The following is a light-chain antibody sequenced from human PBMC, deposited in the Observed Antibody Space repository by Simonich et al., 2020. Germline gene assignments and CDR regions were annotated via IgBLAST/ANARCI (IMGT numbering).Light chain of an antibody. CDR3: QSYDSSNWV. Sequence: NFMLTQPHSVSESPGKTVTISCTRSSGSIASNYVQWYQQRPGSAPTTVIYEDNQRPSGGPDRCSGSIDSSSNSASLTISALKTEDEADYYCQSYDSSNWVFGGGTKLTVL. J-gene: IGLJ3*02. CDR1: SGSIASNY. V-gene: IGLV6-57*03. CDR2: EDN.